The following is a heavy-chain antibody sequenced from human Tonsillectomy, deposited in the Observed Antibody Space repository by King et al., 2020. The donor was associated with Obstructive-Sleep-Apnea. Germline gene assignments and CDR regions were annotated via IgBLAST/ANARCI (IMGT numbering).Heavy chain of an antibody. CDR1: GFIFSRFA. J-gene: IGHJ6*02. V-gene: IGHV3-23*04. CDR3: AKHRNFWSGYGMDV. CDR2: ISGSGDST. Sequence: VQLVESGGGLVQPGGSLRLSCEVSGFIFSRFAMSWVRQAPGKGLEWVSGISGSGDSTYYADSVKGRCTISRDNSKNTLYVQMNSLRSEDTVVYYCAKHRNFWSGYGMDVWGQGTTVTVSS. D-gene: IGHD3-3*01.